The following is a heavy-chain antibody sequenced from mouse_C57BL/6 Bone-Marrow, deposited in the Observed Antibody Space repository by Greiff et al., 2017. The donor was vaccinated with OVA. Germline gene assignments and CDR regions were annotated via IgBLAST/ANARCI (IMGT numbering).Heavy chain of an antibody. V-gene: IGHV5-6*02. CDR3: ARRDYYGPFAC. CDR1: GFTFSSYG. D-gene: IGHD1-1*01. CDR2: ISSGGSYT. Sequence: EVKVVESGGDLVKPGGSLKLSCAASGFTFSSYGMSWVRQTPDKRLEWVATISSGGSYTYYPDSVKGRFTISRDNAKNTMYMQMSSLKSEDTAMDYYARRDYYGPFACWGQGTLVTVSA. J-gene: IGHJ3*01.